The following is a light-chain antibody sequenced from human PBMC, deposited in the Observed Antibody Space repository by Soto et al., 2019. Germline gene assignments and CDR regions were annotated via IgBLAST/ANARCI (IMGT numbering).Light chain of an antibody. CDR1: STYVGVYYY. CDR2: DVT. Sequence: QSALTQPASVSGSPGQSITISCTGTSTYVGVYYYLSWFQQHPGKAPKLMIYDVTKRPSGVSNRFSGSMSGNTASLTISGLQAEDEADYYCGSYTSSSTLVFGTGTKLTVL. V-gene: IGLV2-14*03. J-gene: IGLJ1*01. CDR3: GSYTSSSTLV.